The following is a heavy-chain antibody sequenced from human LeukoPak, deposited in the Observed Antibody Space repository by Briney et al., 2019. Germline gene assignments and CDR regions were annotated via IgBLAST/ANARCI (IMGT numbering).Heavy chain of an antibody. CDR3: ARDIGGSYTAIDY. CDR2: ISSISAHI. D-gene: IGHD1-26*01. Sequence: GGSLRLSCAASVFTFSSYSMNWVRQAPGKGLEWVSFISSISAHINYADSVKGRFTISRDNTRNSLYLQMNSLRAEDTAVYYCARDIGGSYTAIDYWGQGTLVTVSS. CDR1: VFTFSSYS. J-gene: IGHJ4*02. V-gene: IGHV3-21*01.